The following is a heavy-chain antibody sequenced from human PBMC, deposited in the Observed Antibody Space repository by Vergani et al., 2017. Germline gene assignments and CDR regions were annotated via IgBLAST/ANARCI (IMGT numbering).Heavy chain of an antibody. D-gene: IGHD4-17*01. CDR3: ARGAYYDYGDYGHPNNWFDP. CDR1: GYTFTSYY. J-gene: IGHJ5*02. CDR2: INPSGGST. V-gene: IGHV1-46*03. Sequence: QVQLVQSGAEVKKPGASVKVSCKASGYTFTSYYMHWVRQAPGQGLEWMGIINPSGGSTSYAQKFQGRVTMTRDTSTSTVYMELSSLRSEDTAVYYCARGAYYDYGDYGHPNNWFDPWGQGTLVTVSS.